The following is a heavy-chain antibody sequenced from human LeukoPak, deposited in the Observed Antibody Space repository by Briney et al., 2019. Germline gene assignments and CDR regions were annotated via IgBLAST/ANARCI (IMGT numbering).Heavy chain of an antibody. CDR2: IYYSGST. D-gene: IGHD6-19*01. V-gene: IGHV4-59*08. CDR3: ARQSYSSGWYSDY. Sequence: SETLPLTCTVSGGSISSYYWSWIRQPPGKGLEWIGYIYYSGSTNYNPSLKSRVTISVDTSKNQFSLKLSSVTAADTAVYYCARQSYSSGWYSDYWGQGTLVTVSS. J-gene: IGHJ4*02. CDR1: GGSISSYY.